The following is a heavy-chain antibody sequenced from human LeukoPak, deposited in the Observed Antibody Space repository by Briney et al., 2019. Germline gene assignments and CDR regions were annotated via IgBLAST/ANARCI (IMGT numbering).Heavy chain of an antibody. CDR3: ARVAELGSTDAFDI. Sequence: ASVKVSCKASGGTFSSYAISWVRQAPGQGLEWMGGIIPILGIANYAQKFQGRVTITADKSTSTAYMELSSLRSEDTAVYYCARVAELGSTDAFDIWGQGTMVTVSS. CDR1: GGTFSSYA. V-gene: IGHV1-69*10. D-gene: IGHD3-16*01. CDR2: IIPILGIA. J-gene: IGHJ3*02.